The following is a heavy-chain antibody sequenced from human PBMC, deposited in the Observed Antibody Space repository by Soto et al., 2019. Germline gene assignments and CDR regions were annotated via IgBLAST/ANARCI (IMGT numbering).Heavy chain of an antibody. V-gene: IGHV4-61*01. J-gene: IGHJ6*02. D-gene: IGHD1-7*01. Sequence: SQRMSLTWFLAAGSLSSGSYYWSRPRQPPWKGLERSGYIYYSWSSNYNPSLKRRVTISVDNSKNPFSLKARSLTPGGPAAYYCERETGTTSYYGMDVWGQGTTVTVSS. CDR1: AGSLSSGSYY. CDR2: IYYSWSS. CDR3: ERETGTTSYYGMDV.